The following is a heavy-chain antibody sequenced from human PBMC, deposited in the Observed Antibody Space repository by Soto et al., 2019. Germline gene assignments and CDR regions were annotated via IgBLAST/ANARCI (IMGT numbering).Heavy chain of an antibody. V-gene: IGHV3-7*01. CDR3: ARERWRKVSTRDDYYYYHMYV. CDR2: IKQDGSEK. CDR1: GFTFSSYW. J-gene: IGHJ6*03. D-gene: IGHD5-12*01. Sequence: GSLRLSCAASGFTFSSYWMSWVRQAPGKGLEWVANIKQDGSEKYYVDSVKGRFTISRDNAKNSLYLQMNSLRAEDTAVYYCARERWRKVSTRDDYYYYHMYVWGQGTTVPVSS.